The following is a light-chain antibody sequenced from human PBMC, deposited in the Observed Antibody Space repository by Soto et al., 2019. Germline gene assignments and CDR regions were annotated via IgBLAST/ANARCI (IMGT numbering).Light chain of an antibody. CDR2: DAS. CDR3: QQYDTYPWT. Sequence: DIEMTQSPSTLSASVGDRVTITCRASQSISMWLAWYQQKPGKAPKLLIYDASTLQSGVPSRFSGSGSGTEFTLSISSLEPDAFATYYCQQYDTYPWTFGQGTKLDIK. J-gene: IGKJ1*01. V-gene: IGKV1-5*01. CDR1: QSISMW.